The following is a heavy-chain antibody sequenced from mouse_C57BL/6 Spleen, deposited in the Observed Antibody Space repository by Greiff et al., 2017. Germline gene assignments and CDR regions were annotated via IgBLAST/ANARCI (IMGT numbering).Heavy chain of an antibody. D-gene: IGHD2-1*01. CDR2: INPYNGGT. V-gene: IGHV1-19*01. J-gene: IGHJ4*01. Sequence: EVQLQQSGPVLVKPGASVKMSCKASGYTFTDYYMNWVKQSHGKSLEWIGVINPYNGGTSYNQKFKGKATLTVDKSSSTAYMELNSLTSEDSAVYYCARSGDLHYAMDYWGQGTSVTVSS. CDR1: GYTFTDYY. CDR3: ARSGDLHYAMDY.